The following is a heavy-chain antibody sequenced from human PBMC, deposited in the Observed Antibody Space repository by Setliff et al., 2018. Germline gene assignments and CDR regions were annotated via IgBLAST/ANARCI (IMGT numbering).Heavy chain of an antibody. D-gene: IGHD3-22*01. CDR3: ARINFYVSSGYYYAPEL. CDR1: GFTFTDYG. V-gene: IGHV1-18*01. Sequence: GASVKVSCKSSGFTFTDYGITWVRQVPGQGHEWMGWINNYNFNTQYAQKFQGRVTVTTDTSTTTAYMELRSLRADDTAVYYCARINFYVSSGYYYAPELWGQGTTVTVSS. CDR2: INNYNFNT. J-gene: IGHJ4*02.